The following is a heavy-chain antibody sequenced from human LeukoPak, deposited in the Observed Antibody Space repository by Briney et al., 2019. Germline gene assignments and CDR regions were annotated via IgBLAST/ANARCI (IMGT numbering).Heavy chain of an antibody. CDR1: GFTFSNFA. CDR3: ARDYYYGLDV. V-gene: IGHV3-21*01. CDR2: IVGSSST. Sequence: GGSLRLSCAASGFTFSNFAMTWVRQAPGKGLEWVSSIVGSSSTYYADSLKGRFTISRGNAKNSLYLQMNSLRAEDTAVYYCARDYYYGLDVWGQGTTVTVSS. J-gene: IGHJ6*02.